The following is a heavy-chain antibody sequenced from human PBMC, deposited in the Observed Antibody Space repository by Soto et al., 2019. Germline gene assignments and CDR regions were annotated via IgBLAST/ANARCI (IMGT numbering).Heavy chain of an antibody. CDR2: IHHSGST. Sequence: NPSGTPALTCAVYGGPFSGYDWSWIRQPPGKGLEWIGEIHHSGSTNYNPSLKSRVTISVDTSKNQFSLKLSSVTAADTAVYYCARSWYDAFDIWGQGTMVT. V-gene: IGHV4-34*01. CDR3: ARSWYDAFDI. D-gene: IGHD2-15*01. CDR1: GGPFSGYD. J-gene: IGHJ3*02.